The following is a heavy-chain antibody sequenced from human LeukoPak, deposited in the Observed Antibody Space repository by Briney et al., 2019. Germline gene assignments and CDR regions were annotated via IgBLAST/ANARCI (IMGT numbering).Heavy chain of an antibody. CDR1: GYTFIACD. Sequence: ASVKVSCKASGYTFIACDINWVRQANGQGLEWMGWMNPNSGNTGYGQSFEGRITMTRDISIGTAYMELSNLTSEDTAIYYCTRGSSGRRDNWGQGTLVTVSA. J-gene: IGHJ4*02. V-gene: IGHV1-8*01. D-gene: IGHD6-19*01. CDR3: TRGSSGRRDN. CDR2: MNPNSGNT.